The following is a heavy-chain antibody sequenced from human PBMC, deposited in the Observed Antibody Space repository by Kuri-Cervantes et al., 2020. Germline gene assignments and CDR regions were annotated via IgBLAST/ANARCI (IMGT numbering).Heavy chain of an antibody. CDR1: GFTFSNAW. CDR2: IKQDGSEK. Sequence: GESLKISCAASGFTFSNAWMSWVRQVPGKGLEWVAKIKQDGSEKYYVDSVKGRFTISRDNSKNTLYLQMNSLRAEDTAVYYCARDLTGWSDYRGQGTLVTVSS. J-gene: IGHJ4*02. V-gene: IGHV3-7*01. CDR3: ARDLTGWSDY. D-gene: IGHD1-14*01.